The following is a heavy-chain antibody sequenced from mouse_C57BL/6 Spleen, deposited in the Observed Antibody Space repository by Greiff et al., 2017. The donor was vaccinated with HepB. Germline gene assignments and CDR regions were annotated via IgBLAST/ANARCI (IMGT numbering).Heavy chain of an antibody. Sequence: VQLQQPGAELAKPGASVKLSCKASGYTFTSYWMQWVKQRPGQGLEWIGEIAPSDSYTNYNQKFKGKATLTVDTSSSTAYMQLSSLTSEDSAVYYCARYGSSRYYFDYGGQGTTLTVSS. CDR1: GYTFTSYW. D-gene: IGHD1-1*01. V-gene: IGHV1-50*01. CDR2: IAPSDSYT. CDR3: ARYGSSRYYFDY. J-gene: IGHJ2*01.